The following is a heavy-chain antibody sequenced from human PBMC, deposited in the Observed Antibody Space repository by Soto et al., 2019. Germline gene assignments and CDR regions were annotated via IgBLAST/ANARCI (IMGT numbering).Heavy chain of an antibody. V-gene: IGHV4-59*01. J-gene: IGHJ6*03. CDR2: IYYSGST. CDR3: ARVGATRVAATNGYYYYMDV. D-gene: IGHD2-15*01. Sequence: SETLSLTCTVSGGSISSYYWSWIRQPPGKGLEWIGYIYYSGSTNYNPSLKSRVTISVDTSKNQFSLKLSSVTAADTAVYYCARVGATRVAATNGYYYYMDVWGKGTTVTVSS. CDR1: GGSISSYY.